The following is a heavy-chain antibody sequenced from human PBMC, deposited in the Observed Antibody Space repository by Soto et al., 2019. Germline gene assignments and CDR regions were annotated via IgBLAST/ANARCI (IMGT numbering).Heavy chain of an antibody. V-gene: IGHV3-30*18. Sequence: QVQLVESGGGAVQPGRSLRLSCVASGFTFRNFNMHWVRQAPGKGLEWVALISYDGNNKYYADSVRFTISRDNSKNTLSLQMNSLRPEDTAIYYCAKDGQWFGELRAVDIWGQGTMVTVSS. CDR1: GFTFRNFN. CDR2: ISYDGNNK. J-gene: IGHJ3*02. D-gene: IGHD3-10*01. CDR3: AKDGQWFGELRAVDI.